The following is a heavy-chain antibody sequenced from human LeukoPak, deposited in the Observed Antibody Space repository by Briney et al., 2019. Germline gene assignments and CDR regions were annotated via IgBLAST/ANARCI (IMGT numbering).Heavy chain of an antibody. CDR1: GCTLSNHG. D-gene: IGHD3-10*01. Sequence: GRSLRLSCPASGCTLSNHGMHWVRQAPGKGLEWVAVISYDGSNKYYTDSVKGRFTIYRDNSKNTLYLQMNSLRAEDTAVYYCAKDGAVRGVMPYYFDYWGQGTLVTVSS. V-gene: IGHV3-30*18. CDR2: ISYDGSNK. CDR3: AKDGAVRGVMPYYFDY. J-gene: IGHJ4*02.